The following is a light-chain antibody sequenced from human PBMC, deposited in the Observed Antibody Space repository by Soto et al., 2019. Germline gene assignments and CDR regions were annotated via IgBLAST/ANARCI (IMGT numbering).Light chain of an antibody. Sequence: EIVLTQSPGALSLSPGDRATLSCWASESIGDYLAWYQQRPGQAPRLLIYAASRRASGTPHRFSGSGSERAFTLVIRGLEPADFGVYYCQQYVTSPSITFGQGTRLEIK. J-gene: IGKJ5*01. CDR2: AAS. CDR3: QQYVTSPSIT. CDR1: ESIGDY. V-gene: IGKV3-20*01.